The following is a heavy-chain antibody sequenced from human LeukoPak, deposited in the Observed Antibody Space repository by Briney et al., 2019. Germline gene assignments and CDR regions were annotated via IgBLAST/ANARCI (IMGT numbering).Heavy chain of an antibody. CDR2: IYYSGST. J-gene: IGHJ5*02. D-gene: IGHD6-19*01. V-gene: IGHV4-31*03. Sequence: TSETLSLNCTVSGGSISSGGYYWSWIRQHPGKGLEWIGYIYYSGSTYYNPSLKSRVTISVDTSKNQFSLKLSSVTAADTAVYYCAGTYSSGWYVWFDPWGQGTLVTVSS. CDR1: GGSISSGGYY. CDR3: AGTYSSGWYVWFDP.